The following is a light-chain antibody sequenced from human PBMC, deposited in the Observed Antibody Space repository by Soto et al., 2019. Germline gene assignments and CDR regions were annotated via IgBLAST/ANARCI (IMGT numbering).Light chain of an antibody. Sequence: EIVMTQSPATLSVSPGERATPSCRAIQSVSNNLAWYQQKPGQAPRLLIYGASTRATGIPARFSGSGSGTEFTLTISSLQSEDFAVYYCQQYNNWPRTFGQGTKVEIK. CDR3: QQYNNWPRT. CDR2: GAS. CDR1: QSVSNN. V-gene: IGKV3-15*01. J-gene: IGKJ1*01.